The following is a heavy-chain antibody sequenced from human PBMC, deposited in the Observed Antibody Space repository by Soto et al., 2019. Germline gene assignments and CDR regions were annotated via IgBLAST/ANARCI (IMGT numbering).Heavy chain of an antibody. D-gene: IGHD2-21*02. CDR1: GGSIKSTNYH. Sequence: SETLSLTCSVSGGSIKSTNYHWGWIRQPPGKGLEWIGTLYYRGATDYNPSLKTRVTISVDTSKNLLSLNLSSVTAADTAVYYCFGVMAATLDYWGQGTLVTVSS. CDR2: LYYRGAT. J-gene: IGHJ4*01. V-gene: IGHV4-39*01. CDR3: FGVMAATLDY.